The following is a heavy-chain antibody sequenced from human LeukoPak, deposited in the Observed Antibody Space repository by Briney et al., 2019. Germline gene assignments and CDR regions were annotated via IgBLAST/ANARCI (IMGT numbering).Heavy chain of an antibody. CDR1: GFTFSDYY. V-gene: IGHV3-11*03. Sequence: GGSLRLSCAASGFTFSDYYMSWVRQAPGKGLEWVSYISSTGTYTSYADSVKDRFTFSRDNAKNSLFLQMNSLRAEDTAVYYCTSLGNYGSGSFSFNYWGQGTLVTVSS. CDR2: ISSTGTYT. CDR3: TSLGNYGSGSFSFNY. J-gene: IGHJ4*01. D-gene: IGHD3-10*01.